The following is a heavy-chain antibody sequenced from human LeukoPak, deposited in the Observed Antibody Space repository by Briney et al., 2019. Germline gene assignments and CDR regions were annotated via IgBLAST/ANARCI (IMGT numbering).Heavy chain of an antibody. CDR2: IKQDGSEK. CDR3: ARGTDCSSTSCYLFYGAEYFQH. J-gene: IGHJ1*01. CDR1: GFTFSSYW. Sequence: GGSLRLSCAASGFTFSSYWMGWVRQAPGKGLEWVANIKQDGSEKYYVDSVKGRFTISRDNAKNSLYLQMNSLRAEDTAVYYCARGTDCSSTSCYLFYGAEYFQHWGQGTLVTVSS. D-gene: IGHD2-2*01. V-gene: IGHV3-7*01.